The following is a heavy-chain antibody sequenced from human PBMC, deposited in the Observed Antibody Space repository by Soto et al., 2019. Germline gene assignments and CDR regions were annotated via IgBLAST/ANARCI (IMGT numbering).Heavy chain of an antibody. V-gene: IGHV4-30-4*01. D-gene: IGHD1-26*01. CDR2: IYYSGST. CDR3: ARGGLTDWFDP. J-gene: IGHJ5*02. Sequence: SETLSLTCTVSGGSISSGDYYWSWIRQSPGKGLEWIGYIYYSGSTYYNPSLKSRVTISVDTSKNQFSLKLSSVTAADTAVYYCARGGLTDWFDPWGQGTLVTVSS. CDR1: GGSISSGDYY.